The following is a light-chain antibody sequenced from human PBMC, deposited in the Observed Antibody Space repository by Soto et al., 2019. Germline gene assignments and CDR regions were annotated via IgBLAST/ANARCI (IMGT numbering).Light chain of an antibody. Sequence: QSALTQPPSASGSPGQSVTISCTGTSSDVGGYNYVSWYQHHPGKAPKLMIYDVSKRPSGVPDRFSGSKSGNTASLTVSGLQAEDEADYYCSSYAGSNNDVFGTGTKVTVL. V-gene: IGLV2-8*01. CDR3: SSYAGSNNDV. CDR2: DVS. J-gene: IGLJ1*01. CDR1: SSDVGGYNY.